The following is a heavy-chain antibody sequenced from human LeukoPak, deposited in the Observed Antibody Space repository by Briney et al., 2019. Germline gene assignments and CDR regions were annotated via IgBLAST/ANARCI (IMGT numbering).Heavy chain of an antibody. CDR2: ISAYNGNT. J-gene: IGHJ6*03. Sequence: GASVKVSCKASGYTFTSYGISWVRQAPGQGLEWMGWISAYNGNTNYAQKLQGRVTMTTDTSTSTAYMEPRSLRSDYTAVYYCARAIGGYATHYYHYMDVWGKGTTVTISS. CDR1: GYTFTSYG. CDR3: ARAIGGYATHYYHYMDV. D-gene: IGHD5-12*01. V-gene: IGHV1-18*01.